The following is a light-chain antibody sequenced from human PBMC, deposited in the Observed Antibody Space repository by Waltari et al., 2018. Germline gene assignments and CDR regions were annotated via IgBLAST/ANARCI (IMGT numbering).Light chain of an antibody. CDR3: HQYGSSPNT. V-gene: IGKV3-20*01. CDR1: QYVGSNF. CDR2: DSS. Sequence: DIVLTQSPGTLSLSPGERATLSCRASQYVGSNFLAWYQQKPGQAPRLLIYDSSNRATGIPDRFSGSGSGTDFTLTISGLEPEDFAVYHCHQYGSSPNTFGGGTKVEIE. J-gene: IGKJ4*01.